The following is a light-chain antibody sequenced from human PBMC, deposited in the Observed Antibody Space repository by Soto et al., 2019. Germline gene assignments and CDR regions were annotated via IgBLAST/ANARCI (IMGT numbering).Light chain of an antibody. CDR1: QSITGW. CDR2: VAS. J-gene: IGKJ5*01. Sequence: DVQITHSPSTLSASLGYIFTITFRSIQSITGWLAWFQQKPGKAPKLLIYVASSLQGGVPSRFSGSGSGTDFTLTIGSLQPDDFATYYCQQSYSTPIPFGQGTRLEIK. CDR3: QQSYSTPIP. V-gene: IGKV1-39*01.